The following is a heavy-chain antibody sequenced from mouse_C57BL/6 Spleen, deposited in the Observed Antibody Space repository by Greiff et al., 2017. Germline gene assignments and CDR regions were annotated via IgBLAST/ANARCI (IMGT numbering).Heavy chain of an antibody. CDR1: GYTFTSYW. V-gene: IGHV1-55*01. D-gene: IGHD2-5*01. CDR2: IYPGSGST. CDR3: ARTVTTGGIYDAIDY. Sequence: QVQLQQPGAELVKPGASVKMSCKASGYTFTSYWITWVKQRPGQGLEWIGDIYPGSGSTNYNEKFKSKATLTVDTSSSTAYMQLSSLTSEDSAVYYCARTVTTGGIYDAIDYWGQGTSVTVSS. J-gene: IGHJ4*01.